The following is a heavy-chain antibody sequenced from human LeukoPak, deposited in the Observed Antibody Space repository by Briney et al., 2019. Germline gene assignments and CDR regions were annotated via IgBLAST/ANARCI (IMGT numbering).Heavy chain of an antibody. J-gene: IGHJ4*02. CDR2: ISSSSSYI. D-gene: IGHD6-13*01. CDR3: ASGTIDGQQRTFDY. V-gene: IGHV3-21*01. Sequence: GGSLRLSCAASGFTFSSYSMNWVRQAPGKGLEWVSSISSSSSYIYYADSVKGRFTISRDNAKNSLYLQMNSLRAEDTAVYYCASGTIDGQQRTFDYWGQGTLVTVSS. CDR1: GFTFSSYS.